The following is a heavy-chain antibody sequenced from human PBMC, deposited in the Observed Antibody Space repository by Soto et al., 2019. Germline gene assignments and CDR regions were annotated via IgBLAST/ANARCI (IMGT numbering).Heavy chain of an antibody. D-gene: IGHD3-22*01. Sequence: SVKVSFKAPSDTFTSYYIHWVRQAPVHGLEWVGIINPNGGSTRFAQTFQGRITMTTDTSTSTVYMELRSLRSEDTAVYYCAKSGIMIVVANSHLDYWGQGTLVTVYS. CDR3: AKSGIMIVVANSHLDY. J-gene: IGHJ4*02. CDR2: INPNGGST. CDR1: SDTFTSYY. V-gene: IGHV1-46*01.